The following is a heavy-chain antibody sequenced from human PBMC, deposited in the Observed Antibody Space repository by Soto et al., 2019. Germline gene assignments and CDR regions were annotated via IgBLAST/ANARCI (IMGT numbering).Heavy chain of an antibody. CDR2: IYYSGST. CDR1: GGSISSYY. J-gene: IGHJ6*02. Sequence: PSETLSLTCTVSGGSISSYYWSWIRQPPGKGLEWIGYIYYSGSTYYNPFLKSRATISIDTSKNQFSLKLNSVTAADTAVYYCVRDRRYSYDSSGYYLSGYYYYAMDVWGQGTTVTVS. D-gene: IGHD3-22*01. CDR3: VRDRRYSYDSSGYYLSGYYYYAMDV. V-gene: IGHV4-59*12.